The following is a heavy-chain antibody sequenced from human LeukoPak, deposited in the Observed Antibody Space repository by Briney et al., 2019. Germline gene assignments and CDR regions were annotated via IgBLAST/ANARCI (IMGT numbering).Heavy chain of an antibody. V-gene: IGHV1-18*01. D-gene: IGHD6-19*01. CDR1: GYTFTRYG. CDR3: ARVHNSGWFGYFEY. J-gene: IGHJ4*02. CDR2: IHTYNGNT. Sequence: GASVKVSCKASGYTFTRYGIGWVRQAPGQGLEWMGWIHTYNGNTNYAQKFQGRVSMTTDTSTSTAYMNLRSLRFDDTAVYYCARVHNSGWFGYFEYWGQGTLVTVSS.